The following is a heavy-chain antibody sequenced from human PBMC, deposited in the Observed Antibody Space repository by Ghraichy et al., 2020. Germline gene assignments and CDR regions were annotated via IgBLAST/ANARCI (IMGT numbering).Heavy chain of an antibody. D-gene: IGHD3-10*01. CDR1: GGTFSSYA. V-gene: IGHV1-69*13. CDR2: IIPIFGTA. CDR3: ARDMVTYYGSGQTFDY. J-gene: IGHJ4*02. Sequence: SVKVSCKASGGTFSSYAISWVRQAPGQGLEWMGGIIPIFGTANYAQKFQGRVTITADESTSTAYMELSSLRSEDTAVYYCARDMVTYYGSGQTFDYWGQGTLVTVSS.